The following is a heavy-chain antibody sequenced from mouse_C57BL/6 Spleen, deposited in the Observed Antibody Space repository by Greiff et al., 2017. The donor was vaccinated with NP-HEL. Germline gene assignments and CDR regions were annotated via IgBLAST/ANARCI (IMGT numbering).Heavy chain of an antibody. V-gene: IGHV1-82*01. CDR3: ASWDGAY. D-gene: IGHD4-1*01. J-gene: IGHJ3*01. CDR2: IYPGDGDT. CDR1: GYAFSSSW. Sequence: VQLQHSGPELVKPGASVKISCKASGYAFSSSWMNWVKQRPGKGLEWIGRIYPGDGDTNYNGKFKGKATLTADKSSSTAYMQLSSLTSEDSAVYFCASWDGAYWGQGTLVTVSA.